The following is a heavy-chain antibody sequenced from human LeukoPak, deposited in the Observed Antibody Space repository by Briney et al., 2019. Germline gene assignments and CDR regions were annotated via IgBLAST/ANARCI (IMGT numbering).Heavy chain of an antibody. D-gene: IGHD2-2*01. J-gene: IGHJ4*02. CDR3: ASGGFGAVVVPAAMSDGFDY. Sequence: PSETLSLTCTVSGYSISSGYYWGWIRQPPGKGLEWIGSIYYSGSTYYNPSLKSRVTISVDMSKNQFSLKLSSVTAADTAVYYCASGGFGAVVVPAAMSDGFDYWGQGTLVTVSS. V-gene: IGHV4-38-2*02. CDR2: IYYSGST. CDR1: GYSISSGYY.